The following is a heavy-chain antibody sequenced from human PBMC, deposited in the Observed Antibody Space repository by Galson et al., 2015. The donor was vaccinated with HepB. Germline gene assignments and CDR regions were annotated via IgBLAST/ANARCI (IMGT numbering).Heavy chain of an antibody. V-gene: IGHV5-51*01. J-gene: IGHJ4*02. CDR1: GYNFTNYW. CDR2: IYPDDSDT. CDR3: ARQGITMVRGVPPTFDY. Sequence: QSGAEVKKPGESLKISCKGSGYNFTNYWIGWVRQMPGKGLEWMGIIYPDDSDTRYSPSFQGLVTISADKSISTAYLQWSSLKASDTAMYYCARQGITMVRGVPPTFDYWGQGTLVTVSS. D-gene: IGHD3-10*01.